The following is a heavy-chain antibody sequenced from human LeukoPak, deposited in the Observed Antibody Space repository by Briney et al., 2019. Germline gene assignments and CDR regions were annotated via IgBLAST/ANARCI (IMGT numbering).Heavy chain of an antibody. D-gene: IGHD6-13*01. Sequence: SETLSLTCTVSGGSVSSGSYYWSWIRQPPGKGVEWIGYIYYSGSTNYNPSLKSRVTISVDTSKNQFTLKLSSVTAADTAVYYCATRSSSWSTPSSYWGQGTLVTVSS. CDR3: ATRSSSWSTPSSY. CDR1: GGSVSSGSYY. CDR2: IYYSGST. J-gene: IGHJ4*02. V-gene: IGHV4-61*01.